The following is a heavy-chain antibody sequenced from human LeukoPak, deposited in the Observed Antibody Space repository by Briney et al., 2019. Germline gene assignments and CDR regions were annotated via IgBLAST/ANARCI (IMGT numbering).Heavy chain of an antibody. CDR3: ASPVVTAANDAFEI. Sequence: ASVKVSCKASGGTFISDAISWVPQAPGQGLEWMGRIIPIFGTANYAQKFQGRVTITADKSTSTAYMELSSLRSEDTAVYYCASPVVTAANDAFEIWGQGTMVTVSS. CDR2: IIPIFGTA. CDR1: GGTFISDA. J-gene: IGHJ3*02. D-gene: IGHD2-2*01. V-gene: IGHV1-69*06.